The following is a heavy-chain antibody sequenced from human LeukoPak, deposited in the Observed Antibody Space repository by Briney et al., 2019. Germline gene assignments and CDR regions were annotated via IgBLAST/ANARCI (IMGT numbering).Heavy chain of an antibody. CDR3: ARVIIAAAATDY. CDR1: GFTFSSYS. J-gene: IGHJ4*02. Sequence: AGGSLRLSCAASGFTFSSYSMDWVRQAPGKGLEWVSSISSSSGYIYYADSVKGRFTISRDNAKNSLYLQMNSLRAEDTAVYYCARVIIAAAATDYWGQGTLVTVSS. V-gene: IGHV3-21*01. CDR2: ISSSSGYI. D-gene: IGHD6-13*01.